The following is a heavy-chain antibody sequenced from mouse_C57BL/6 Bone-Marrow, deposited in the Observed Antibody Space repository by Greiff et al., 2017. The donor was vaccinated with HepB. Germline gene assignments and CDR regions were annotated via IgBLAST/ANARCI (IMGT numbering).Heavy chain of an antibody. Sequence: VQLKQSGPELVKPGASVKISCKASGYTFTDYYMNWVKQSHGKSLEWIGDINPNNGGTSYNQKFKGKATLTVDKSSSTAYMELRSLTSEDSAVYYCAREDYGSSYGYAMDYWGQGTSVTVSS. V-gene: IGHV1-26*01. CDR1: GYTFTDYY. CDR2: INPNNGGT. D-gene: IGHD1-1*01. CDR3: AREDYGSSYGYAMDY. J-gene: IGHJ4*01.